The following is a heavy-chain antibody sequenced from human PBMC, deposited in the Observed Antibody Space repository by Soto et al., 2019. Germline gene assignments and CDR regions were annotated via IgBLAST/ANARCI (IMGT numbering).Heavy chain of an antibody. Sequence: GGSLRLSCAASGFGFSTYTMNWVRQAPGMGLEWVSSISGGGSYIYYTDSVKGRFTISRDNAKNTLYLQMNSLRAEDTAVYYCARVLKSSGWDNDVFDIWGQGTMVTVSS. J-gene: IGHJ3*02. D-gene: IGHD6-19*01. CDR3: ARVLKSSGWDNDVFDI. CDR1: GFGFSTYT. V-gene: IGHV3-21*01. CDR2: ISGGGSYI.